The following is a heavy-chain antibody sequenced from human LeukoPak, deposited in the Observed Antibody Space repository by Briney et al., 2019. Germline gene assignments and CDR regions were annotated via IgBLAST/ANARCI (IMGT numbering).Heavy chain of an antibody. J-gene: IGHJ4*02. Sequence: GGSLRLSCAASGFTFSSNYMSWVRQAPGKGLEWVSVIYSGGSTYYADSVKGRFTISRDNSKNTLYLQMNSLRAEDTAVYYCARDPDLYGGNPPGDYWGQGTLVTVSS. CDR3: ARDPDLYGGNPPGDY. CDR1: GFTFSSNY. CDR2: IYSGGST. D-gene: IGHD4-23*01. V-gene: IGHV3-53*01.